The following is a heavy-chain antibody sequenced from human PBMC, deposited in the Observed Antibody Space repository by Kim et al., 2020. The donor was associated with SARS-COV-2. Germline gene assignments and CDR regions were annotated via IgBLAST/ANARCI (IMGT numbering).Heavy chain of an antibody. V-gene: IGHV3-23*01. Sequence: GGSLRLSCAASGFTFSSYAMRWVRQAPGKGLEWVSPISGSGGSTYYADSVKGRFTISRDNSKNTLYLQMNSLRAEDTAVYYCAKDQRGFLEWLPLPGYYFGMEVWGQGTTVTVSS. CDR2: ISGSGGST. D-gene: IGHD3-3*01. J-gene: IGHJ6*02. CDR1: GFTFSSYA. CDR3: AKDQRGFLEWLPLPGYYFGMEV.